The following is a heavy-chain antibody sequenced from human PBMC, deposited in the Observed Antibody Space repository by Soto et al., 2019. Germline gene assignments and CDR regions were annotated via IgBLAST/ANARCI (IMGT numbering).Heavy chain of an antibody. V-gene: IGHV3-15*07. D-gene: IGHD3-22*01. J-gene: IGHJ4*02. CDR1: GFSFSNAW. CDR3: TTDSRYFYDSSGYSN. CDR2: IKSKTDGGTT. Sequence: GGSLRLSCVVSGFSFSNAWMNWVRQAPGKGLEWVGRIKSKTDGGTTDYTAPVKGRFTVSRDDSKNTLYLQMNSLKTEDTAVYYCTTDSRYFYDSSGYSNWGQGTLVTVSS.